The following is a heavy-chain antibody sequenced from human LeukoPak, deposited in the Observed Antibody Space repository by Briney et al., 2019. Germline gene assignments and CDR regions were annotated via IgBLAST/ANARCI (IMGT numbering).Heavy chain of an antibody. CDR2: MSDSGIP. CDR1: GGPLSSSW. Sequence: SETLSLTCTISGGPLSSSWWSWVRQPPGKGLEWIGYMSDSGIPKSNPSLTSRATISRDTSKNQDSLKMRVVTAADTAVYFGASLGGTYDFWGRGTLVTVSS. CDR3: ASLGGTYDF. V-gene: IGHV4-59*12. J-gene: IGHJ4*02. D-gene: IGHD1-26*01.